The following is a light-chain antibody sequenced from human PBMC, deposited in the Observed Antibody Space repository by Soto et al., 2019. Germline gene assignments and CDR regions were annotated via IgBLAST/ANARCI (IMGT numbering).Light chain of an antibody. V-gene: IGKV3-15*01. CDR3: QQYNNWAYT. Sequence: EIVMTQSPATLSVSPGERATLSCRASQSVSSNLAWYQQKPGQAPRLLIYGASTRATGIPARFSGSGSGTEFTLNISILQSEDFAVYYCQQYNNWAYTFGQGTKLEIK. CDR2: GAS. J-gene: IGKJ2*01. CDR1: QSVSSN.